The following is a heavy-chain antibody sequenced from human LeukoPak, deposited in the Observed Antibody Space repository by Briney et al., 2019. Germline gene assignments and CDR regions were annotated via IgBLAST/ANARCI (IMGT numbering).Heavy chain of an antibody. J-gene: IGHJ4*02. V-gene: IGHV3-23*01. Sequence: GVPLRLSCAAWGFTFSSYAMSWVRQAPGKGLEGVSAISGSGGSTYYADSVKRPFTISRDNSKNTLHMQMNSRRAEDTAVYYCARMEYSSGWGIDYWGPGAPVTVSS. D-gene: IGHD6-19*01. CDR1: GFTFSSYA. CDR3: ARMEYSSGWGIDY. CDR2: ISGSGGST.